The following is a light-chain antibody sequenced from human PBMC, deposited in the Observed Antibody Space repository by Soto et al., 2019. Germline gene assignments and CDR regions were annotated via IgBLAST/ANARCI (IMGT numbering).Light chain of an antibody. CDR3: SSYTSSSTSVV. J-gene: IGLJ2*01. V-gene: IGLV2-14*01. CDR1: SSDVGGYNY. CDR2: DVS. Sequence: QSALTQPASVSGSPGQSITISCTGTSSDVGGYNYVSWYQQHPGKAPKLMISDVSNRPSGVSNRFSGSKSGNTASLTSSGLQAEDEADYYCSSYTSSSTSVVFGGGTKLTVL.